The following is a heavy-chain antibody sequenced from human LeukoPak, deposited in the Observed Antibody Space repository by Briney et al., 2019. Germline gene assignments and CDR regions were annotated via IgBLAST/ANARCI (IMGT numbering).Heavy chain of an antibody. CDR3: ASPLHDFWSGYYTSGSAFDI. J-gene: IGHJ3*02. D-gene: IGHD3-3*01. Sequence: GGSLRLSCAASGFTFSSYWMHWVRQAPGKGLVWVSRINSDGSSTSYADSVKGRFTISRDNAKNALYLQMNSLRAEDTAVYYCASPLHDFWSGYYTSGSAFDIWGQGTMVIVSS. CDR2: INSDGSST. CDR1: GFTFSSYW. V-gene: IGHV3-74*01.